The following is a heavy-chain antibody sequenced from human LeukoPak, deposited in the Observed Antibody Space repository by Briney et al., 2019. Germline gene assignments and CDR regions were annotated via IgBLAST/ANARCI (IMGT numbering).Heavy chain of an antibody. Sequence: PSETLSLTCEVSGYSISSDEYWGWIRQPPGKGLEWIGSIYHTGSTYYNPSLKSRVSISVDTSKNQFSLKFTSVTAADTAVYYCARSHSGWQGHNNWFDPWGQGTLVTV. D-gene: IGHD6-19*01. J-gene: IGHJ5*02. CDR3: ARSHSGWQGHNNWFDP. CDR2: IYHTGST. V-gene: IGHV4-38-2*01. CDR1: GYSISSDEY.